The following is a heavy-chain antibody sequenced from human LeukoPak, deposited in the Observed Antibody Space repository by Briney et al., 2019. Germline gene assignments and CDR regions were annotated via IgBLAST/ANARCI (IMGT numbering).Heavy chain of an antibody. CDR3: ARDDQTTSAFDY. CDR2: IYYSGST. J-gene: IGHJ4*02. V-gene: IGHV4-59*01. CDR1: GGSISSYY. Sequence: SETLSLTCTVSGGSISSYYWSWIRQPPGKGLEWIGYIYYSGSTNYNPSLKSRVTISVDTSKNQFSLKLSSVTGADTAVYYCARDDQTTSAFDYWGQGTLVTVSS. D-gene: IGHD1-7*01.